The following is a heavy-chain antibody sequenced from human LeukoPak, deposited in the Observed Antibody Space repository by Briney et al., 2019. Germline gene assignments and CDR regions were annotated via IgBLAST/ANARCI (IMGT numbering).Heavy chain of an antibody. J-gene: IGHJ5*02. Sequence: SGPTLVNPTQTLTLTCTFSGFSLTTSGVGVGWIRQPPGKALEWLALINWDDQKVYSPSLQSRLSITKDTSKNQVVLTMANVDPVDTATYYCAHRRDSSGYQYRYWFAPWGQGTLVTVSS. CDR1: GFSLTTSGVG. CDR2: INWDDQK. CDR3: AHRRDSSGYQYRYWFAP. D-gene: IGHD3-22*01. V-gene: IGHV2-5*02.